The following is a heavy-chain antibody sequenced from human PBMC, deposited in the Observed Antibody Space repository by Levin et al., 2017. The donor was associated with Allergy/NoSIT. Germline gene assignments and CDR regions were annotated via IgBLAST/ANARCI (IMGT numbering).Heavy chain of an antibody. Sequence: GGSLRLSCAASGFASSNYAMNWVRQAPGKGLEWVSAISGSGGNGNTYYADSVKGRFTISRDISKNTLYAQMNSLRAEDTAVYYCAKDRLGGGHYGYGTFDLWGRGTLVTVSS. CDR1: GFASSNYA. CDR3: AKDRLGGGHYGYGTFDL. J-gene: IGHJ2*01. D-gene: IGHD5-18*01. V-gene: IGHV3-23*01. CDR2: ISGSGGNGNT.